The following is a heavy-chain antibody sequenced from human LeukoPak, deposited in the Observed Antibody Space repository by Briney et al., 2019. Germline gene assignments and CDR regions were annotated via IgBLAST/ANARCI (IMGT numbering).Heavy chain of an antibody. J-gene: IGHJ3*02. V-gene: IGHV3-23*01. CDR3: AKVRVTMVRGVIGAFDI. Sequence: GGSLRLSCAASGFTFRKAWMSWVRQAPGKGLEWVSAISGSGGSTYYADSVKGRFTISRDNSKNTLYLQMNSLRAEDTAVYYCAKVRVTMVRGVIGAFDIWGQGTMVTVSS. D-gene: IGHD3-10*01. CDR1: GFTFRKAW. CDR2: ISGSGGST.